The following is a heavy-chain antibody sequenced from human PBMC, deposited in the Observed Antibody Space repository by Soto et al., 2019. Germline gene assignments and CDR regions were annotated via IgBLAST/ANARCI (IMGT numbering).Heavy chain of an antibody. J-gene: IGHJ4*02. CDR3: ARVRERDYFDY. D-gene: IGHD1-26*01. V-gene: IGHV3-53*01. CDR2: IYSGGST. CDR1: GFTVSSNY. Sequence: GGSLRLSCAASGFTVSSNYMSWVRQAPGKGLEWVLVIYSGGSTYYADSVKGRFTISRDNSKNTLYLQMNSLRAEDTAVYYCARVRERDYFDYWRQGTLVTVSS.